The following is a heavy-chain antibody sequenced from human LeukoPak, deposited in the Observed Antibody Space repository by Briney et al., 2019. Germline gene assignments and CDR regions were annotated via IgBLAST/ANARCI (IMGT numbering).Heavy chain of an antibody. CDR3: ARSQGHGSSWYRGPEDYGMDV. D-gene: IGHD6-13*01. Sequence: PGGSLRLSCVASGFSFSYGMHWVRQAPGKGLEWVSSISSSSSYIYYADSVKGRFTISRDNAKNSLYLQMNSLRAEDTAVYYCARSQGHGSSWYRGPEDYGMDVWGQGTTVTVSS. J-gene: IGHJ6*02. V-gene: IGHV3-21*01. CDR1: GFSFSYG. CDR2: ISSSSSYI.